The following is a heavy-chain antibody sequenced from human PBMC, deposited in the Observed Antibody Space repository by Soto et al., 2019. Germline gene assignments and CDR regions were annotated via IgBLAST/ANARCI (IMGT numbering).Heavy chain of an antibody. CDR3: VKGISYGYYFLDY. Sequence: DVQLLESGGALVQPGESLRLSCVASGFTFSSYAMNWVRQAPGMGLEWVSTISGSGGSIYYADSVKGRFAIARDNSKNTLSLQMSSLRVEDTAIYYCVKGISYGYYFLDYWGQGTLVTVSS. CDR2: ISGSGGSI. CDR1: GFTFSSYA. V-gene: IGHV3-23*01. J-gene: IGHJ4*02. D-gene: IGHD5-18*01.